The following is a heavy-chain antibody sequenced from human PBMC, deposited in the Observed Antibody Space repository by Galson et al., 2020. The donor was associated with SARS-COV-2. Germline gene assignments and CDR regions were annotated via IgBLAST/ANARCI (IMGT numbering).Heavy chain of an antibody. V-gene: IGHV3-23*01. D-gene: IGHD5-18*01. CDR1: GFTLSSYA. Sequence: TGGSPRPPCGAPGFTLSSYAMSWVRQAPGKGLEWVPAISGSCGSTYHADSVKGRFTISRDNSKNTLYLQMNSLRAEDTAVYYCAKLDTAMAPYNWFDPWGQGTLVTVSS. CDR3: AKLDTAMAPYNWFDP. J-gene: IGHJ5*02. CDR2: ISGSCGST.